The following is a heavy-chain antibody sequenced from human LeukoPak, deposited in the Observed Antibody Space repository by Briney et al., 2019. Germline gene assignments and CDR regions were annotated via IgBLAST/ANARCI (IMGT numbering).Heavy chain of an antibody. V-gene: IGHV3-7*01. Sequence: PGGSLRLSCAASGFTFSSYWMSWVRQAPGKGLERVANMKYDGSEKYYVDSVKGRFTISRDNAKNSLYLQMNSLRAEDTAVYYCARDIEAAGLFLDYWGKGTLVTVSS. CDR1: GFTFSSYW. CDR3: ARDIEAAGLFLDY. J-gene: IGHJ4*02. CDR2: MKYDGSEK. D-gene: IGHD6-13*01.